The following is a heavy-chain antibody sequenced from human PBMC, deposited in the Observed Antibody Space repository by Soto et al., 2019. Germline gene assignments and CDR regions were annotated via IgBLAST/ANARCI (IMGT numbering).Heavy chain of an antibody. J-gene: IGHJ4*02. CDR1: GFTFQDYA. D-gene: IGHD2-2*01. V-gene: IGHV3-9*01. CDR3: AKDRSSAAYCFDF. Sequence: QLVESGGGLVQPGRSLRLSCAASGFTFQDYAMHWVRQAPGKGPEWVSGISWNGVSIGYADAAKGRFTISRDNAKNSIYLQMNSLRVEVSAFYYCAKDRSSAAYCFDFWGQGTLVTVSS. CDR2: ISWNGVSI.